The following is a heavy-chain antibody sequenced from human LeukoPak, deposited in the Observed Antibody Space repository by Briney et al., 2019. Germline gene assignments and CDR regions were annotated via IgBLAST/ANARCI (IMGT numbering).Heavy chain of an antibody. CDR1: GFTFSSYA. Sequence: LTGGSLRLSCAASGFTFSSYAMSWVRQAPGKGLEWVSAISGSGGSTYYADSVKGRFTISRDNSKNTLYLQMNSLRAEDTAVYYCAKRARSSGSYQYYFDYWGQGTLVTVSS. CDR2: ISGSGGST. CDR3: AKRARSSGSYQYYFDY. J-gene: IGHJ4*02. V-gene: IGHV3-23*01. D-gene: IGHD1-26*01.